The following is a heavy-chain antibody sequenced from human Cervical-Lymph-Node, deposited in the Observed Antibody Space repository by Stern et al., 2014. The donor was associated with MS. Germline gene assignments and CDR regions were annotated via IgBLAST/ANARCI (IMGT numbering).Heavy chain of an antibody. V-gene: IGHV4-4*02. CDR1: GASISNTNW. Sequence: QLQLQESGPGLVKPSGTLSLICAVSGASISNTNWWGWVRPTPGMGLEWIGEIDHMGSTTCSPSRNSRVTMSRDKSKNHFSLEGKSVTAADTAIYYCARVNTGYNWFDYWGQGTLVTVSS. CDR2: IDHMGST. J-gene: IGHJ5*01. D-gene: IGHD5-12*01. CDR3: ARVNTGYNWFDY.